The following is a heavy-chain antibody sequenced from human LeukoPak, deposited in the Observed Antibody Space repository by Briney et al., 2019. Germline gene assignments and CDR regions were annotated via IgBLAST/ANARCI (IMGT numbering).Heavy chain of an antibody. CDR2: MNPKSGGT. Sequence: ASVKVSCKASGYTFSDYYIHWVRQAPGQGLEWMGSMNPKSGGTKYAQKFQGRVSMTRDTSISTAYMELASLTSDDTAVYYCARAGGRGWFDPWGQGTLVTVSS. J-gene: IGHJ5*02. CDR1: GYTFSDYY. V-gene: IGHV1-2*02. D-gene: IGHD1-26*01. CDR3: ARAGGRGWFDP.